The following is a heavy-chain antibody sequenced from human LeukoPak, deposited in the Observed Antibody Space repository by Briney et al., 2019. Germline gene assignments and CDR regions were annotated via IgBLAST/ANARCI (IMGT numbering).Heavy chain of an antibody. CDR1: GYSFTSYG. J-gene: IGHJ3*02. D-gene: IGHD6-13*01. V-gene: IGHV5-51*01. CDR2: IYSGDSDT. CDR3: ARLVIAAAYDAFDI. Sequence: LGKSLKISCMGSGYSFTSYGIGWVRQMPGKGLEWMGIIYSGDSDTRYSPSFQGQVTISADKSISTAYLLWSSLKASDTAMYYCARLVIAAAYDAFDIWGQGTMVTVSS.